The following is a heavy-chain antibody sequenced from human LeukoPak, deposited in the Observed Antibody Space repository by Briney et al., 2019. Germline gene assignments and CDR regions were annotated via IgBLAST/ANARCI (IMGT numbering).Heavy chain of an antibody. V-gene: IGHV4-39*01. CDR1: GGSISRSSYY. CDR2: IYYSGSA. Sequence: PSETLSLTCTVSGGSISRSSYYWGWIRQPPGKGLEWIGSIYYSGSAYYNPSLKSRVTISVDTSKNQFSLKLSSVTAADTALYSCARHYLGGNYPDYFNHWGQGTLVTVSS. D-gene: IGHD1-26*01. CDR3: ARHYLGGNYPDYFNH. J-gene: IGHJ4*02.